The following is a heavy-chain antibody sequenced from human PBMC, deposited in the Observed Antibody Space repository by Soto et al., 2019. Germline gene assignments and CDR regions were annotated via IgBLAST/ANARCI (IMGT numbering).Heavy chain of an antibody. CDR2: IYYSGST. J-gene: IGHJ5*01. CDR3: ARDSSGYYWFDS. D-gene: IGHD3-22*01. V-gene: IGHV4-59*01. Sequence: SETLSLTCTVSGASITSYQWSWIRQSPGKGLEWIGNIYYSGSTNYNPSLKSRVTISVDTSKNQFSLKLSSVTAADTAVYYCARDSSGYYWFDSWGQGTQVTVPQ. CDR1: GASITSYQ.